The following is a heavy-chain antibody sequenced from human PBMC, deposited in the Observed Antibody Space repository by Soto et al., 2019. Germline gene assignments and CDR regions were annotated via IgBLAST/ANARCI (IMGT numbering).Heavy chain of an antibody. D-gene: IGHD6-19*01. Sequence: EVQLLESGGGLVQPGGPLMIYCAASGFTFSNHAMTWVRQAPVKGLEWVSGISGSGNNTYHADSVKGRFTISRDNFKKKLYLQMNSLRAEDPAVYFCARIESSGWSTRHGMDAWGQGTTVTVSS. V-gene: IGHV3-23*01. CDR3: ARIESSGWSTRHGMDA. CDR2: ISGSGNNT. CDR1: GFTFSNHA. J-gene: IGHJ6*02.